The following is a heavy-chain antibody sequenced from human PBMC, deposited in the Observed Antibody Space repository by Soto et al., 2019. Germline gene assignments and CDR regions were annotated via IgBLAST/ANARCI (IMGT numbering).Heavy chain of an antibody. V-gene: IGHV4-59*01. CDR2: VYYTGST. D-gene: IGHD6-19*01. CDR3: ARSVAVPGAHIDY. J-gene: IGHJ4*02. CDR1: GGSISGSY. Sequence: SETLSLTCSVSGGSISGSYWSWIRQSPGKGLEWLGYVYYTGSTNYSPSLRGRVSISVDTSKNEFSLRLSSVTAADTAVYFCARSVAVPGAHIDYWGQGTQVTASS.